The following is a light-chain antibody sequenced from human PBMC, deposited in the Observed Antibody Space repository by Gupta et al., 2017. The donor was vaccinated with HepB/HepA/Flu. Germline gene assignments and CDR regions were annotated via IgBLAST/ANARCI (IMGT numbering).Light chain of an antibody. CDR2: DVN. CDR3: SSYTTSYSLV. CDR1: SSDVGAYNY. V-gene: IGLV2-14*01. J-gene: IGLJ2*01. Sequence: SALTQPASVSASPGQSLTISCTGTSSDVGAYNYVSWYQQHPGKVPKLIIYDVNNRPSGVSNRFSGSKSGNTASLTISGLQAEDEADYYCSSYTTSYSLVFGGGTKLTV.